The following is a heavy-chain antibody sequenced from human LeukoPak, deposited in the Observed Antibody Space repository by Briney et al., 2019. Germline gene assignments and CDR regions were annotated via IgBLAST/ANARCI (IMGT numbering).Heavy chain of an antibody. J-gene: IGHJ6*02. D-gene: IGHD3-10*01. CDR2: IRYDGSNK. V-gene: IGHV3-30*02. CDR3: AKDPSDYYGMDV. CDR1: GFTFSSYG. Sequence: GGSLRLSCAASGFTFSSYGMHWVRQAPGKGLERVAFIRYDGSNKYYADSVKGRFTTSRDNSKNTLYLQMNSLRAEDTAVYYCAKDPSDYYGMDVWGQGTTVTVSS.